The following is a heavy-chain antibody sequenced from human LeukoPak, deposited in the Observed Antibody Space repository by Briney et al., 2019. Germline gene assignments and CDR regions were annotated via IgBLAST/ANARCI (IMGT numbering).Heavy chain of an antibody. CDR1: GFTFSSYW. D-gene: IGHD3-16*02. CDR2: IKQDESEK. CDR3: ARGGYDYVWGSYRYRYGMDV. J-gene: IGHJ6*04. V-gene: IGHV3-7*03. Sequence: GGSLKLSCAASGFTFSSYWMSWVRQAPGKGLEWMANIKQDESEKYYVDSVKGRFTISRDNAKNSLYLQMNSLRAEDTAVYYCARGGYDYVWGSYRYRYGMDVWGKGTTVTVSS.